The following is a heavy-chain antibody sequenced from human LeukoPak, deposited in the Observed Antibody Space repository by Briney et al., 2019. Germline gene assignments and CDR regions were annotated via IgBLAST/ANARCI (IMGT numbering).Heavy chain of an antibody. CDR3: ARDGSSSWYSLGIDY. J-gene: IGHJ4*02. D-gene: IGHD6-13*01. CDR2: ISPNSGGT. CDR1: GYTFTDYY. Sequence: ASVKVSCKASGYTFTDYYMHWVRQAPGQGLEWMGWISPNSGGTNYAQNFQGRVTMTRDTSISTAYMELSRLRSDDTAVYYCARDGSSSWYSLGIDYWGQGTLVTVSS. V-gene: IGHV1-2*02.